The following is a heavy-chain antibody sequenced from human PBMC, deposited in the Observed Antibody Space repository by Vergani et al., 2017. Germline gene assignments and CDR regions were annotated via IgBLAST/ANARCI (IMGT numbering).Heavy chain of an antibody. Sequence: QMQLVQSGPEVKKPGTSVKVSCKASGFTFTSSAMQWVRQARGKRLEWIGWIVVGSGNTNYAQKFQERVTITRDMSTSTAYMELSSLRSEDTAVYYCAAVDVLLWFGELNPNDAFDIWGQGTMVTVSS. CDR2: IVVGSGNT. D-gene: IGHD3-10*01. V-gene: IGHV1-58*02. CDR3: AAVDVLLWFGELNPNDAFDI. CDR1: GFTFTSSA. J-gene: IGHJ3*02.